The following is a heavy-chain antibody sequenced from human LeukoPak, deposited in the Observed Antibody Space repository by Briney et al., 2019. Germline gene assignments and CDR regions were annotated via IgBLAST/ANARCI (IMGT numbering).Heavy chain of an antibody. CDR2: IYTSGST. V-gene: IGHV4-4*07. CDR1: GGSISSYY. CDR3: ARAQSYSSALYYFDY. J-gene: IGHJ4*02. D-gene: IGHD6-19*01. Sequence: PSETLCLTCTVSGGSISSYYWSWIRQPAGKGLEWIGRIYTSGSTNYNPSLKSRVTMSVDTSKNQFSLKLSSVTAADTAVYYCARAQSYSSALYYFDYWGQGTLVTVSS.